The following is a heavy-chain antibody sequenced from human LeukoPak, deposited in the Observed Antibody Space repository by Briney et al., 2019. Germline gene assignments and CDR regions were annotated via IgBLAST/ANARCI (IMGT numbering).Heavy chain of an antibody. D-gene: IGHD3-22*01. CDR3: ARDAAYYYDSSGLFDY. CDR2: IYTSGST. Sequence: SQTLSLTCTVSGGSISSGSYYWSWIRQPAGKGLEWIGRIYTSGSTNYNPSLKSRVTISVDTSKNQFPLKLSSVTAADTAVYYCARDAAYYYDSSGLFDYWGQGTLVTVSS. CDR1: GGSISSGSYY. J-gene: IGHJ4*02. V-gene: IGHV4-61*02.